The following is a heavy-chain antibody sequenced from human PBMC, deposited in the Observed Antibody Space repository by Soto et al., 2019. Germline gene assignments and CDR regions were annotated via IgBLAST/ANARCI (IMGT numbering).Heavy chain of an antibody. CDR1: GGTFSSFD. Sequence: QVQLVQSGTEVKKPGSSVRVSCKASGGTFSSFDITWVRQAPGQGLEWMGGIIPLFRTANYPQKFQGRIAITADASTNTAYMELYSLRYEDTAVYYCASDMGTVTRFDTWGQGTLVTVSS. CDR3: ASDMGTVTRFDT. J-gene: IGHJ5*02. D-gene: IGHD4-17*01. V-gene: IGHV1-69*01. CDR2: IIPLFRTA.